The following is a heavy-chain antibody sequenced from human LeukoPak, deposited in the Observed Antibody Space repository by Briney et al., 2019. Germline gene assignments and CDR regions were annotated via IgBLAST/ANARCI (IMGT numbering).Heavy chain of an antibody. CDR3: AREERGSWPPRLDY. J-gene: IGHJ4*02. CDR1: GFTFSSYE. D-gene: IGHD6-13*01. Sequence: GGSLRLSCAASGFTFSSYEMNWVRQAPGKGLEWVSYISSSGSTKYYADSVKGRFTISRDNAKNSLYLQMNSLRAEDTAVYYCAREERGSWPPRLDYWGQGTLVTVSS. CDR2: ISSSGSTK. V-gene: IGHV3-48*03.